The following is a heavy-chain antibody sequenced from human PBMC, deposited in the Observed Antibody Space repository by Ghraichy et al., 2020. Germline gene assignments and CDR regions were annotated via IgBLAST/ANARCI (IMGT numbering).Heavy chain of an antibody. V-gene: IGHV3-53*04. CDR1: GFTVSSNY. D-gene: IGHD3-10*01. CDR3: ARDNHLPYGSGSYPSANFLPDYYYGMDV. J-gene: IGHJ6*02. CDR2: IYSGGST. Sequence: GGSLRLSCAASGFTVSSNYMSWVRQAPGKGLEWVSVIYSGGSTYYADSVKGRFTISRHNSKNTLYLQMNSLRAEDTAVYYCARDNHLPYGSGSYPSANFLPDYYYGMDVWGQGTTVTVSS.